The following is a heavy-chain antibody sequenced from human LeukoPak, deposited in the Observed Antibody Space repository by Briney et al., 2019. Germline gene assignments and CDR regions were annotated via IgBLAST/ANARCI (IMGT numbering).Heavy chain of an antibody. Sequence: GGSLRLSCAASGVNFNTAWMSWVRQVPEKGLEWNGHIKSKIYAGTTDYAAPVKGRFTISRDDSKNTVYLQMDSLRTEDTAIYYCTTDREWFDPWGQGTLVTVSS. CDR2: IKSKIYAGTT. J-gene: IGHJ5*02. CDR1: GVNFNTAW. CDR3: TTDREWFDP. V-gene: IGHV3-15*01.